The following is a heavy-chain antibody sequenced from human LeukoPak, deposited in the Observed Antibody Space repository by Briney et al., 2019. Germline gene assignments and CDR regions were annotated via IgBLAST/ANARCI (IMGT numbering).Heavy chain of an antibody. CDR2: INWNGGST. CDR1: GFTFDDYG. J-gene: IGHJ4*02. CDR3: AKELQWELLGLDY. V-gene: IGHV3-20*04. Sequence: GGSLRLSCAASGFTFDDYGMSWVRQAPGKGLEWVSGINWNGGSTGYADSVKGRFTISRDNARNSLYLQMNSLRAEDMAVYYCAKELQWELLGLDYWGQGTLVTVSS. D-gene: IGHD1-26*01.